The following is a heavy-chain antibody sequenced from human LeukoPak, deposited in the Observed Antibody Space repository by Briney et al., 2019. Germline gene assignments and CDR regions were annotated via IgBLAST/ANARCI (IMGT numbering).Heavy chain of an antibody. J-gene: IGHJ5*02. D-gene: IGHD3-10*01. CDR1: DGSFSGYY. V-gene: IGHV4-34*01. CDR3: ARKGGRYYGSGSYSSNWFDP. Sequence: SETLSLTCAVYDGSFSGYYWSWIRQPPGKGLEWIGEINHSGSTNYNPSLKSRVTISVDTSKNQFSLKLSSVTAADTAVYYCARKGGRYYGSGSYSSNWFDPWGQGTLVTVSS. CDR2: INHSGST.